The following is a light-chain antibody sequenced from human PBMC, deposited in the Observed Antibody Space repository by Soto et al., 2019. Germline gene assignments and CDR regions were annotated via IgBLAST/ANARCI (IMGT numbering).Light chain of an antibody. CDR3: SSYTYPCTPLYV. J-gene: IGLJ1*01. V-gene: IGLV2-14*01. CDR2: DVG. Sequence: QSALTQPASVSGSPGQSVTISCTGTSSDIGAFNFVSWYQQHPGKAPKLIIYDVGNRPSGVSNRFSGSKSGNTASLTISGLQAEDEADYYCSSYTYPCTPLYVFGSGTKLTVL. CDR1: SSDIGAFNF.